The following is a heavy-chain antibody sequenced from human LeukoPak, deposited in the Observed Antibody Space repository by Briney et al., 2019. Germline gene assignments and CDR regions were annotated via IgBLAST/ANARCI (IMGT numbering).Heavy chain of an antibody. J-gene: IGHJ4*02. CDR2: IYYSGST. Sequence: SETLSLTCTVSGGSISSGGYYWSWIRQHPGKGLEWIGYIYYSGSTYYNPSLKSRVTISVDTSKNQLSLKLSSVTAADTAVYYCARDGELGFDYWGQGTLVTVSS. D-gene: IGHD1-26*01. CDR3: ARDGELGFDY. V-gene: IGHV4-31*03. CDR1: GGSISSGGYY.